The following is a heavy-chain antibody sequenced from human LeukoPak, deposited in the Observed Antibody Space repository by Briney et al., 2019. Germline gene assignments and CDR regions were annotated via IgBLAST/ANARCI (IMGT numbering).Heavy chain of an antibody. V-gene: IGHV4-30-2*01. CDR3: ARDYHPHMSANNWFDP. CDR2: IYHSGST. Sequence: KASETLSLTCAVSGGSISSGGYSWSWIRQPPGKGLEWIGYIYHSGSTYYNPSLKSRVTISVDRSKNQFSLKLSSVTAADTAVYYCARDYHPHMSANNWFDPWGQGTLVTVSS. J-gene: IGHJ5*02. CDR1: GGSISSGGYS. D-gene: IGHD6-25*01.